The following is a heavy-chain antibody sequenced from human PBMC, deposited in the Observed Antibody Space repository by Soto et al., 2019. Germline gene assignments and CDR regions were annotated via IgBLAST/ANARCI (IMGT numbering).Heavy chain of an antibody. V-gene: IGHV4-34*01. CDR1: GGSFSGYY. CDR2: INHSGST. D-gene: IGHD6-13*01. J-gene: IGHJ3*02. Sequence: KSSETLSLTCAVYGGSFSGYYWSWIRQPPGKGLEWIGEINHSGSTNYNPSLKSRVTISVDTSKNQFSLKLSSVTAADTAVYYCARQDSSSWTDAFDIWGQGTMVTVSS. CDR3: ARQDSSSWTDAFDI.